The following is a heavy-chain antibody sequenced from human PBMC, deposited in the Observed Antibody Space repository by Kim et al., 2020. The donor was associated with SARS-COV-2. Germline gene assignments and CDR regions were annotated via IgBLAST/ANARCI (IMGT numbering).Heavy chain of an antibody. J-gene: IGHJ6*02. CDR1: GGSISSSSYY. D-gene: IGHD2-15*01. V-gene: IGHV4-39*01. CDR2: VYYSGST. CDR3: ARHGRDGDEFPAYYYYGMDV. Sequence: SETLSLTCIVSGGSISSSSYYWGWIRQPPGKGLEWIGSVYYSGSTYYNPSLKSRITMSVDTSKNQFSLKLSSVTAADTAVFYCARHGRDGDEFPAYYYYGMDVWGQGTTVTVSS.